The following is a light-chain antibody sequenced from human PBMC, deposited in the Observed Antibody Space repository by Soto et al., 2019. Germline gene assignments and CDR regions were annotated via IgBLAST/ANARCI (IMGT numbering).Light chain of an antibody. CDR2: EVN. J-gene: IGLJ1*01. Sequence: QSALTQPASVSGSPGQSITISCTGSSSDVGGYKYVSWYQQHPGKAPKVMIYEVNNRPSGVSSRFSGSKSGNTASLTISGLQAEDEADYYCSSYTSSSTYVFGAGTKVTVL. CDR3: SSYTSSSTYV. CDR1: SSDVGGYKY. V-gene: IGLV2-14*01.